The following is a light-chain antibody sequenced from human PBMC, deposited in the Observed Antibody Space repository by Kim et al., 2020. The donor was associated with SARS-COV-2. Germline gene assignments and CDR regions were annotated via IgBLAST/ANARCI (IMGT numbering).Light chain of an antibody. J-gene: IGKJ4*01. CDR1: QNIDTY. Sequence: PGERATLSCRASQNIDTYLAWYQQKPGQAPRLLVYDASNRATGVPDRFSGSGSGTDFTLTISSLESEDFSIYYCQQRNSWPPAVTFGGGTKVDIK. CDR2: DAS. CDR3: QQRNSWPPAVT. V-gene: IGKV3-11*01.